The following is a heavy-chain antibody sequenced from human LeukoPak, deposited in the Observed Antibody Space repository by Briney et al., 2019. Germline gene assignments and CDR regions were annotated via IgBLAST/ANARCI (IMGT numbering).Heavy chain of an antibody. V-gene: IGHV4-38-2*02. CDR3: ARASPGYSSGWYGEH. CDR1: GYSISSGYY. Sequence: KSSETLSLTCTVSGYSISSGYYWGWIRQPPGKGLEWIGSIYHSGSTYYNPSLKSRVTISVDTSKNQFSLKLSSVTAADTAVYYCARASPGYSSGWYGEHWGQGTLVTVSS. J-gene: IGHJ1*01. D-gene: IGHD6-19*01. CDR2: IYHSGST.